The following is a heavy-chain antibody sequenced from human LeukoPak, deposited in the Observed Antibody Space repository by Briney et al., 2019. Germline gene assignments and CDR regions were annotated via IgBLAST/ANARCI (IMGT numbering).Heavy chain of an antibody. CDR2: IYYSGST. J-gene: IGHJ3*02. V-gene: IGHV4-31*03. CDR3: ARESRYYYDSSGCSNAFDI. CDR1: GGSISSGGYY. Sequence: PSQTLSLTRTVSGGSISSGGYYWSWIRQHPGKGLEWIGYIYYSGSTYYNPSLKSRVTISVDTSKNQFSLKLSSVTAADTAVYYCARESRYYYDSSGCSNAFDIWGQGTMVTVSS. D-gene: IGHD3-22*01.